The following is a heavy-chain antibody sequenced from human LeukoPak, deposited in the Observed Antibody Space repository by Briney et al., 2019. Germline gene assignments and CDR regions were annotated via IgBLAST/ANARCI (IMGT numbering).Heavy chain of an antibody. J-gene: IGHJ4*02. CDR3: ARVGITMVRGARSHFDY. CDR2: ICHSGST. CDR1: GYSISSGYY. Sequence: PSETLSLTCTVSGYSISSGYYWGWIRQPPGKGLEWIGSICHSGSTYYNPSLKSRVTISVDTSKNQFSLKLSSVTAADTAVYYCARVGITMVRGARSHFDYWGQGTLVTVSS. D-gene: IGHD3-10*01. V-gene: IGHV4-38-2*02.